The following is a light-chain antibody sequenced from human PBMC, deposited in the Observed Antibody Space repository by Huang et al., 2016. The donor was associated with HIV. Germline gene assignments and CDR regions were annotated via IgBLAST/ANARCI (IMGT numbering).Light chain of an antibody. V-gene: IGKV1-27*01. J-gene: IGKJ1*01. Sequence: DIQMTQSPASLSASTGISVTLTCRASQDIGNFIAWFQQKAGNVPRLLIYAASVLQSGVPSRFSGRGSGTDFTLTITNFQAEDVATYYCQRYDSAPRAFGQGTKVDLK. CDR2: AAS. CDR3: QRYDSAPRA. CDR1: QDIGNF.